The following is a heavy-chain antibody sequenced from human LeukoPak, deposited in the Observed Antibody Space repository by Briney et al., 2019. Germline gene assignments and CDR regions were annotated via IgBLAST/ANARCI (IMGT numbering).Heavy chain of an antibody. J-gene: IGHJ4*02. V-gene: IGHV1-2*02. CDR1: GYTFTGHY. Sequence: ASVKVSCKASGYTFTGHYMHWVRQAPGQGLEWMGWINPNSGGANYAQKFQGRVTMTRDTSISTAYMELSRLRSDDTAVYYCASGYCTNGVCYTGAYWGQGTLVTVSS. D-gene: IGHD2-8*01. CDR2: INPNSGGA. CDR3: ASGYCTNGVCYTGAY.